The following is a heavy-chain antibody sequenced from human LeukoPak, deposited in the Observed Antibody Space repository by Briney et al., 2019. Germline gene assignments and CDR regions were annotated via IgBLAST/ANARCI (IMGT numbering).Heavy chain of an antibody. V-gene: IGHV3-33*01. CDR3: ARDGLYCSGGSCYRLFDY. J-gene: IGHJ4*01. Sequence: PWGSLRLSCAASGFTFSSYGMHWVRQAPGKGLEWVAVIWYDGSNKYYADSVKGRFTISRDNSKNTLYLQMNSLRAEDTAVYYCARDGLYCSGGSCYRLFDYWGQGTLVTVSS. CDR1: GFTFSSYG. D-gene: IGHD2-15*01. CDR2: IWYDGSNK.